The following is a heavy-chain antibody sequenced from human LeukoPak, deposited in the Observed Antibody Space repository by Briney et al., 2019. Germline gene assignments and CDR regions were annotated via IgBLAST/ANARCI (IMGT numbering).Heavy chain of an antibody. Sequence: SETLSLTCTVSGYSISSGYYWGWIRQPPGKGLEWIGSIYHSGSTYYNPSLKSRVTISVDRSKNQFSLKLSSVTAADTAVYYCARGGTIFGVVIMFDYWGQGTLVTVSS. J-gene: IGHJ4*02. CDR2: IYHSGST. V-gene: IGHV4-38-2*02. D-gene: IGHD3-3*01. CDR1: GYSISSGYY. CDR3: ARGGTIFGVVIMFDY.